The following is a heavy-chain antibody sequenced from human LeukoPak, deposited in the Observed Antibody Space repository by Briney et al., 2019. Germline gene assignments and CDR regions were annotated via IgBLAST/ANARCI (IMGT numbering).Heavy chain of an antibody. CDR1: GDSVSSNSAA. J-gene: IGHJ4*02. CDR2: TYYRSKWYN. V-gene: IGHV6-1*01. D-gene: IGHD6-13*01. Sequence: SQTLSLTCAISGDSVSSNSAAWNWIRQSPSRGLEWLGRTYYRSKWYNDYAVSVKSRITINPDTSKNQFSLQLNSVTPGDTAVYYCARDGSPVGIAAAGPGAYYFDYWGQGTLVTVSS. CDR3: ARDGSPVGIAAAGPGAYYFDY.